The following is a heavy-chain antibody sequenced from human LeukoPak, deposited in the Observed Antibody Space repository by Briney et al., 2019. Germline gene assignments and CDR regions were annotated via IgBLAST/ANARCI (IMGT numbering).Heavy chain of an antibody. CDR2: IYYSGST. V-gene: IGHV4-59*01. D-gene: IGHD6-19*01. Sequence: SETLSLTCTVSAGSTSSYYWSWIRHPPGKGLGWIGYIYYSGSTNYNPSLKSRVTISVDTSKNQFSLKLSSVTAADTAVYFCARGSGWYFYWGQGTLVTVSS. J-gene: IGHJ4*02. CDR3: ARGSGWYFY. CDR1: AGSTSSYY.